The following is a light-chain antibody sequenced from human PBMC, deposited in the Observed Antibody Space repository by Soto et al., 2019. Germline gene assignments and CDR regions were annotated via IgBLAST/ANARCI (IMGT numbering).Light chain of an antibody. Sequence: QSALTQPASVSGSPGQSITISCTGTHSDFGSYNFVSWYQQHPGKAPKLMIYEASKRPSGVSNRFFGSRSGNTASLTISGLRAEDEAGYYCCSYASNSVLFGEGTKVTVL. V-gene: IGLV2-23*01. CDR3: CSYASNSVL. J-gene: IGLJ2*01. CDR1: HSDFGSYNF. CDR2: EAS.